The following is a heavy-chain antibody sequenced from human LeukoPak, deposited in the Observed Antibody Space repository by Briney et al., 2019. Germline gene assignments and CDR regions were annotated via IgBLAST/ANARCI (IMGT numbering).Heavy chain of an antibody. CDR3: ARKGSRGSSHHHNMPRLYYGMDV. J-gene: IGHJ6*02. V-gene: IGHV4-34*01. D-gene: IGHD1-26*01. CDR1: GGSFSGYY. Sequence: PSETLSLTCAVYGGSFSGYYWSWIRQPPGKGLEWIGEINHSGSTNYNPSLKSRVTISVDTSKNQFSLKLSSVTAADTAVYYCARKGSRGSSHHHNMPRLYYGMDVWGLGTTVTVSS. CDR2: INHSGST.